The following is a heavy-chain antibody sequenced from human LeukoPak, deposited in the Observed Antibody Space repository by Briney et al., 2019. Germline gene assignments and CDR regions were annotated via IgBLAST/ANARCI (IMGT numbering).Heavy chain of an antibody. CDR2: IYSGGST. CDR1: GFTVSSNY. J-gene: IGHJ4*02. CDR3: ARVGSDYDLLTGPPDY. Sequence: PGGSLRLSCAASGFTVSSNYMSWVRRAPGDGLEWVSVIYSGGSTYYADSVKGRFTISRDNSKNTLYLQMNSLRAEDTAVYYCARVGSDYDLLTGPPDYWGQGTLVTVSS. V-gene: IGHV3-53*01. D-gene: IGHD3-9*01.